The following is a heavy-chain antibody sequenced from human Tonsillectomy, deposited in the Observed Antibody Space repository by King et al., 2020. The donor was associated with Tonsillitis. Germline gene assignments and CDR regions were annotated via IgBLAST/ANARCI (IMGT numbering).Heavy chain of an antibody. J-gene: IGHJ4*02. CDR3: AGVWFGGGGGEGTFDY. CDR1: GGSISSSYYY. Sequence: LQLQESGPGLVKPSETLSLTCTVSGGSISSSYYYWGWIRQHPGKGLEWIGSFYFSGSTYYNPSLKSRVTISVDTSKNQFSLKLSSVTAADTAVYYCAGVWFGGGGGEGTFDYWGQGTLVTVSS. CDR2: FYFSGST. V-gene: IGHV4-39*07. D-gene: IGHD3-10*01.